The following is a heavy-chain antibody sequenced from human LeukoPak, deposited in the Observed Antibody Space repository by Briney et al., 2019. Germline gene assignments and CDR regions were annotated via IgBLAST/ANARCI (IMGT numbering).Heavy chain of an antibody. J-gene: IGHJ2*01. CDR3: AKAKPSGYSSGWPNWYFDL. CDR1: GFTFSSYA. Sequence: GGSLRLSCAASGFTFSSYAMSWVRQAPGKGLEWVSAISGSGGSTYYADSVKGRFTISRDNSKNTLYLQMNSLRAEDTAVYYCAKAKPSGYSSGWPNWYFDLWGRGTLVTVSS. CDR2: ISGSGGST. V-gene: IGHV3-23*01. D-gene: IGHD6-19*01.